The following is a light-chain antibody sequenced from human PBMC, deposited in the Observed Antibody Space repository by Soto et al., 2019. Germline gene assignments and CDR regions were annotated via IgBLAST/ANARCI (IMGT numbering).Light chain of an antibody. Sequence: IVLTQSPGTLSLSPGERATLSCSASQSVGMRYLAWYQQKPGQAPRLLIYDTSNRASDIPDRFSGSGSETDFTLTISRLVPEDLAVYYCQHQGTFGGGTKVEIK. CDR1: QSVGMRY. V-gene: IGKV3-20*01. CDR2: DTS. CDR3: QHQGT. J-gene: IGKJ4*01.